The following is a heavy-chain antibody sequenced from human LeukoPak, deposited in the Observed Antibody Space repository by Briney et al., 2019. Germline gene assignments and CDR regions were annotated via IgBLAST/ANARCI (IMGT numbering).Heavy chain of an antibody. CDR1: GYTFTGYY. CDR3: ARXYGSGSLYYYGMDV. J-gene: IGHJ6*02. Sequence: ASVKVSCKASGYTFTGYYMHWVRQAPGQGLEWMGWINPNSGGTNYAQKFQGRVTMTRDTSISTAYMELSRLRSDDTAVYYCARXYGSGSLYYYGMDVWGQGTTVTVSS. D-gene: IGHD3-10*01. V-gene: IGHV1-2*02. CDR2: INPNSGGT.